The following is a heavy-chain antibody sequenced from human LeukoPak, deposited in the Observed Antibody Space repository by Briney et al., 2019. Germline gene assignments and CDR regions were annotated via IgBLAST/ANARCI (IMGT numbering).Heavy chain of an antibody. CDR1: GYSFTSYW. J-gene: IGHJ3*02. CDR2: IYPGDSDT. V-gene: IGHV5-51*01. D-gene: IGHD5-24*01. Sequence: GESLKISCKGSGYSFTSYWIGWVRQMPGKGLEWMGIIYPGDSDTRYSPSFQGQVTISADKSISTAYLQWSSLKASDTAMYYCARHDKRGWLQLREVHAFDIWGQGTMVTVSS. CDR3: ARHDKRGWLQLREVHAFDI.